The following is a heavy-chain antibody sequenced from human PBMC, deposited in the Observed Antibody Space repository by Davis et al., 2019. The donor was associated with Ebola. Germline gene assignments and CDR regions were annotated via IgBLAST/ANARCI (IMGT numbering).Heavy chain of an antibody. J-gene: IGHJ6*02. Sequence: SVKVSCKASGGTFSSYAISWVRQAPGQGLEWMGGIIPIFGTANYAQKFRGRVTITADESTSTAYMELSSLRSEDTAVYYCARTYYYGSGSSGMDVWGQGTTVTVSS. CDR2: IIPIFGTA. V-gene: IGHV1-69*13. D-gene: IGHD3-10*01. CDR3: ARTYYYGSGSSGMDV. CDR1: GGTFSSYA.